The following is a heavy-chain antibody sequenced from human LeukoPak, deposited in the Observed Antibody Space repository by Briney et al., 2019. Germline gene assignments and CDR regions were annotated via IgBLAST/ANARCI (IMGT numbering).Heavy chain of an antibody. D-gene: IGHD2-15*01. J-gene: IGHJ3*02. Sequence: GGSLRLSCAASGFTFSSYWMSWVRQAPGKGLEWVANIKQDGSEKYYVDSVKGRFTTSRDNSKNTLYLQMNSLRAEDTAVYYCVKGASDGCYAPSHIWGQGTTVTVSS. CDR1: GFTFSSYW. CDR3: VKGASDGCYAPSHI. CDR2: IKQDGSEK. V-gene: IGHV3-7*03.